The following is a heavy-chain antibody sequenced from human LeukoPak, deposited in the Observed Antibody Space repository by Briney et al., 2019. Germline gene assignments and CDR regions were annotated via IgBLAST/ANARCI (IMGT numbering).Heavy chain of an antibody. Sequence: PSETLSLTCTVSGGSISSSSYYWGWIRQPPGKGLEWIGSIYYSGSTYYNPSLKSRVTISVDTSKNQFSLKLSSVTAADTAVYYCARVETKGWFDPWGQGTLVTVSS. D-gene: IGHD3-3*01. J-gene: IGHJ5*02. CDR3: ARVETKGWFDP. V-gene: IGHV4-39*07. CDR2: IYYSGST. CDR1: GGSISSSSYY.